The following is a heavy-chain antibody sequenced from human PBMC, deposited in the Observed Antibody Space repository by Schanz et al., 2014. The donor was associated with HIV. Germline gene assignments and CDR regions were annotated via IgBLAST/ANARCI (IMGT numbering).Heavy chain of an antibody. CDR1: AFTFDSYG. CDR3: ARDRMVYAQAPLYYFDY. V-gene: IGHV3-30*03. CDR2: ITYDGRNK. Sequence: QVQLVESGGGVVQPGRSLRLSCAASAFTFDSYGIHWVRQAPGKGLEWVASITYDGRNKYFSDSVKGRFTISRDNSKNTLYLQMNSLRAEDTAVYYCARDRMVYAQAPLYYFDYWGQGTLVTVSS. J-gene: IGHJ4*02. D-gene: IGHD2-8*01.